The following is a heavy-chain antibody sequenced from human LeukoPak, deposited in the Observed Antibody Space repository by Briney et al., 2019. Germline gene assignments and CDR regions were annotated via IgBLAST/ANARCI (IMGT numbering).Heavy chain of an antibody. Sequence: SVKVSCKASGGTFSSYAISWVRQAPGQGLEWMGGIIPIFGTANYAQKFQGRVTITADESTNTAYMELSSLRSEDTAVYYCARAPRMYDSSGRFAYWGQGTLVTVSS. V-gene: IGHV1-69*13. CDR3: ARAPRMYDSSGRFAY. CDR1: GGTFSSYA. CDR2: IIPIFGTA. D-gene: IGHD3-22*01. J-gene: IGHJ4*02.